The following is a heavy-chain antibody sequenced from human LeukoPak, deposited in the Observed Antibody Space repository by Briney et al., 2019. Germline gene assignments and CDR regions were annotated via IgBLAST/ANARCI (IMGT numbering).Heavy chain of an antibody. V-gene: IGHV1-18*01. CDR2: ISAYNGNT. J-gene: IGHJ4*02. CDR3: ARGHIAVAGNFDY. D-gene: IGHD6-19*01. Sequence: ASVTVSCTASGYTFTSYGISWVRQAPGQGLEWMGWISAYNGNTNYAQKLQGRGTMTRDTSTSTVYMELNSLGSEDTAVYYCARGHIAVAGNFDYWGQGTLVTVSS. CDR1: GYTFTSYG.